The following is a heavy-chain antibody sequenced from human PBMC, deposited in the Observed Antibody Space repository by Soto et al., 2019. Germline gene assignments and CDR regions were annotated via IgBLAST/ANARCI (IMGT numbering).Heavy chain of an antibody. D-gene: IGHD3-22*01. Sequence: ASVKVSCKASGYTFTSYYMHWVRQAPGQGLEWMGIINPSGGSTSYAQKFQGRVTMTRDTSTSTAYMELSSLASEDTAVYYCARGVRCYYANSGYCLDYWGKGTLVPVSS. CDR3: ARGVRCYYANSGYCLDY. CDR1: GYTFTSYY. CDR2: INPSGGST. J-gene: IGHJ4*02. V-gene: IGHV1-46*01.